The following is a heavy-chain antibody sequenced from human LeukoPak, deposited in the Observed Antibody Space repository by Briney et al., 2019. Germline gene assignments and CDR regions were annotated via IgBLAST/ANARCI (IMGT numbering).Heavy chain of an antibody. V-gene: IGHV3-23*01. D-gene: IGHD3-10*01. CDR3: ASSRAVVQGVTSPFDY. CDR2: ISGSGGST. Sequence: GGSLRLSCAASGFTFSSYAMSWVRQAPGKGLERVSAISGSGGSTYYADSVKGRFTISRDNSKNTLYLQMNSLRAEDTAVYYYASSRAVVQGVTSPFDYWGQGTLVTVSS. CDR1: GFTFSSYA. J-gene: IGHJ4*02.